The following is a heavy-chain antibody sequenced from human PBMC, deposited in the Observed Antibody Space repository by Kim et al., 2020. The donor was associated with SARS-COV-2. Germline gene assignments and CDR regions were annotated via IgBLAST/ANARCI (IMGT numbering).Heavy chain of an antibody. CDR3: ARGRNCPNGICKWKGIDW. D-gene: IGHD2-8*01. CDR1: GFTFSIYS. CDR2: ISASSSYK. Sequence: GGSLRLSCALSGFTFSIYSLNWVRQAPGKGLQWVSSISASSSYKHYADSVHGRFTITRDNAKNALFLQMNNLRPEDTAVYYCARGRNCPNGICKWKGIDWWGGGTLLTVPS. V-gene: IGHV3-21*01. J-gene: IGHJ2*01.